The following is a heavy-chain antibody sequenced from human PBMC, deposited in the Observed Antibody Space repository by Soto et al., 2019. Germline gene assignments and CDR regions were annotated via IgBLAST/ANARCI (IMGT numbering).Heavy chain of an antibody. CDR2: IIPILGIT. CDR3: ARPNPPRGSGFLFGY. CDR1: GGTFSSYT. V-gene: IGHV1-69*02. D-gene: IGHD3-10*01. J-gene: IGHJ4*02. Sequence: QVQLVQSGAEVKKPGSSVKVSCKASGGTFSSYTISWVRQAPGQGLEWMGRIIPILGITNYAQKFQGRVTIPADKSTSTPYMELSSLRSEDTAVYYCARPNPPRGSGFLFGYWGQGTLLTVSS.